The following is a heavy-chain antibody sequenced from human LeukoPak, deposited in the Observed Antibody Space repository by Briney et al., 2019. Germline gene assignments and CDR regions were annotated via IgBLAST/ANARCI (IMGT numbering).Heavy chain of an antibody. Sequence: SETLSLTCTLSGAFINTYYGSWLRQPPGKGLGWIGYIYYSGTTSYNPSLKTRVTISIDTSKNQFSLKLSSVTAADTAVYYCARVLRPMASQCYFDYWGQGTLVTVSS. CDR1: GAFINTYY. D-gene: IGHD3-10*01. J-gene: IGHJ4*02. CDR3: ARVLRPMASQCYFDY. CDR2: IYYSGTT. V-gene: IGHV4-59*01.